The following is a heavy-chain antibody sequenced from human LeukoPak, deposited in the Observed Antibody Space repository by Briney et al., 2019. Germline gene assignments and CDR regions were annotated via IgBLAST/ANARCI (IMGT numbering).Heavy chain of an antibody. CDR3: ARGVVVVRIGAFDI. D-gene: IGHD3-22*01. J-gene: IGHJ3*02. V-gene: IGHV3-7*01. CDR1: GFTFSSYW. Sequence: PGGSLRLSCAASGFTFSSYWMTWVRQAPGKGLEWVANIKKDGSDKYYVDSVKGRFTISRDNSKNTLYLQMNSLRAEDTAVYYCARGVVVVRIGAFDIWGQGTMVTVSS. CDR2: IKKDGSDK.